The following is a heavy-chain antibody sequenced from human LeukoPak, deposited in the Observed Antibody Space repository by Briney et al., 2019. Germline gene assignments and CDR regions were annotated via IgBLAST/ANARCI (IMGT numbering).Heavy chain of an antibody. V-gene: IGHV1-3*01. CDR3: AIRYSGSWYEGNWFDP. J-gene: IGHJ5*02. D-gene: IGHD6-13*01. CDR1: GYTFTSYA. Sequence: GGSLRLSCSVSGYTFTSYAMHWVRQAPGQRLEWMGWINAGNGNTKYSQKFQGRVTITRDTSASTAYMELSSLRSEDTAVYYCAIRYSGSWYEGNWFDPWGQGTLVTVSS. CDR2: INAGNGNT.